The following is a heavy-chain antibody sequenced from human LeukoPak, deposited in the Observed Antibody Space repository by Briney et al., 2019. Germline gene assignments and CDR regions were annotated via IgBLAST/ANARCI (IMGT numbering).Heavy chain of an antibody. V-gene: IGHV4-59*01. Sequence: PSETLSLACTDSGGSSSSYYWSWIRQPPGKGLEWIGYIYYSGSTNYNPSLKSRVTILVDTSKNQFSLKLSSVTAADTAVYYCARFRPAAYSKWFDPCGQGTLVTVSS. J-gene: IGHJ5*02. CDR3: ARFRPAAYSKWFDP. CDR2: IYYSGST. D-gene: IGHD2-2*01. CDR1: GGSSSSYY.